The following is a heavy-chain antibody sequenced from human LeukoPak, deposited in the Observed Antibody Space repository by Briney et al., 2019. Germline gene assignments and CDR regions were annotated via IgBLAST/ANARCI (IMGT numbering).Heavy chain of an antibody. V-gene: IGHV7-4-1*02. J-gene: IGHJ4*02. CDR2: INTDTGIP. CDR3: ARASWYSYPYFDY. Sequence: ASVKVSCKASGYTFTDHAMNWVRQAPGQGLEWMGWINTDTGIPTYAQGFTGRFVFSLDTSASTAYLQISSPKAEDTAVYYCARASWYSYPYFDYWGQGTLVTVSS. CDR1: GYTFTDHA. D-gene: IGHD2-15*01.